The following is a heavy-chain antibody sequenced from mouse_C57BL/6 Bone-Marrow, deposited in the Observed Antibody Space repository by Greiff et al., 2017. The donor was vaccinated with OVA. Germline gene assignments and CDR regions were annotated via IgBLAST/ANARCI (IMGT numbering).Heavy chain of an antibody. J-gene: IGHJ4*01. V-gene: IGHV5-4*01. CDR1: GFTFSSYA. CDR3: ARDRGSSSYYAMDY. CDR2: ISDGGSYT. Sequence: EVKLVESGGGLVKPGGSLKLSCAASGFTFSSYAMSWVRQTPEKRLEWVATISDGGSYTYYPDNVKGRFPISRDNAKNNLYLQMSHLKSEDTAMYYCARDRGSSSYYAMDYWGQGTSVTVSS. D-gene: IGHD1-1*01.